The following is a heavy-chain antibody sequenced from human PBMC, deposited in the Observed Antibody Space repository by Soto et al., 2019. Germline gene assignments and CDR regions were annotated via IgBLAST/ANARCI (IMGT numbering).Heavy chain of an antibody. CDR2: LSNTGRRT. CDR1: VVPFGANA. Sequence: LRVSCVVSVVPFGANAMSWVRQAPGKGLEWVSGLSNTGRRTSYADSVKGRFNISRDNSENTVYLQMNSLRVEDTAVYYCATEMGATQGPFDNWGQGTLVTVSS. J-gene: IGHJ4*02. V-gene: IGHV3-23*01. D-gene: IGHD1-26*01. CDR3: ATEMGATQGPFDN.